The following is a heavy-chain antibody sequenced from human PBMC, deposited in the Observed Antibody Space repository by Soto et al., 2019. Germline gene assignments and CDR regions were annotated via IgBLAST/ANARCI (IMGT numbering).Heavy chain of an antibody. CDR3: ARESEDLTSNFDY. CDR2: TSSTTNYI. Sequence: GGSLRLSCAASGFTFSRYSMNWVRQAPGKGLEWVSSTSSTTNYIYYADSMKGRFTVSRDNAKNSVYLDMNSLSAEDTAVYYCARESEDLTSNFDYWGQGTLVTVSS. J-gene: IGHJ4*02. V-gene: IGHV3-21*01. CDR1: GFTFSRYS.